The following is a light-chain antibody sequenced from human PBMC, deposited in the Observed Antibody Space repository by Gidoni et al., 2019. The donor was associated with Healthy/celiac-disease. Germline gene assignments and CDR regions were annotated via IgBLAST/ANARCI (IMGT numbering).Light chain of an antibody. CDR3: QAWDSSTVV. CDR2: QDS. V-gene: IGLV3-1*01. J-gene: IGLJ2*01. Sequence: SYELTQPPSVFVSPGQTASITCSGDNLGDKYACWYQQNPGQSPVLVIYQDSKRPSGIPERFSGSNSGNTATLTISGTQAMDEADYYCQAWDSSTVVFGGGTKLTVL. CDR1: NLGDKY.